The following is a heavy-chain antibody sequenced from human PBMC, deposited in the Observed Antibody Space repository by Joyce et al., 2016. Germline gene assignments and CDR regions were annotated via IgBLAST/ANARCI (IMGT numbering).Heavy chain of an antibody. Sequence: QVQLQESGPGLVKPSGTLSLTCAVSGGSISSAHWWSWGRQPPGKGLEWIGEIYLGGSTTYNPSLKSRVTISGDKSKNQLSLKMNSVTAADTAVYYCARNGAYSQDSWGQGTLVTVSS. CDR3: ARNGAYSQDS. V-gene: IGHV4-4*02. D-gene: IGHD5-12*01. CDR1: GGSISSAHW. J-gene: IGHJ5*01. CDR2: IYLGGST.